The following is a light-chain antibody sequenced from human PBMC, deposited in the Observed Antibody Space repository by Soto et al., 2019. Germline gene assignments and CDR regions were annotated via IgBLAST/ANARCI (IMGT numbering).Light chain of an antibody. CDR1: HNIGDL. Sequence: DIQMTQSPSTLSASVGDRVAITCRASHNIGDLLAWYQLKPGEAPKLLIYMASYLETGVPSRFSGSGSGTEFTFTISSLQPGDLATYYCQHYSAFSVTFGQGTKVDIK. J-gene: IGKJ1*01. CDR3: QHYSAFSVT. V-gene: IGKV1-5*03. CDR2: MAS.